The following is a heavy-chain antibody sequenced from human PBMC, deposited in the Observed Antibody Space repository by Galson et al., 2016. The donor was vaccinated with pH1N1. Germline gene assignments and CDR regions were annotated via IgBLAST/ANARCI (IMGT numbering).Heavy chain of an antibody. CDR2: IYYSGST. J-gene: IGHJ4*02. CDR1: GGSFSNQY. CDR3: ARTPSYYDSWRGYGYYFDS. V-gene: IGHV4-59*11. Sequence: SETLSLTCTVSGGSFSNQYWSWIRQPPGKGLEWIGYIYYSGSTNYNPPLKSRVTISVDTSKKHFSLKLSSVTAADTAIYYCARTPSYYDSWRGYGYYFDSWGQGTRVTVSS. D-gene: IGHD3-3*01.